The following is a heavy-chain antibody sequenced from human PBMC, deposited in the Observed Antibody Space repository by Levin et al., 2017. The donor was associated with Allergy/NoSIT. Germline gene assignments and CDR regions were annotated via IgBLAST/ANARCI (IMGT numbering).Heavy chain of an antibody. CDR2: IYYSGST. CDR1: GGSISSYY. V-gene: IGHV4-59*08. J-gene: IGHJ5*02. D-gene: IGHD3-22*01. Sequence: SQTLSLPCTVSGGSISSYYWSWLRQPPGKGLEWIGYIYYSGSTNYNPSLKSRVTISVDTSKNQFSLKLSSVTAADTAVYYCARLLDSSGYYTLGTWGQGTLVTVSS. CDR3: ARLLDSSGYYTLGT.